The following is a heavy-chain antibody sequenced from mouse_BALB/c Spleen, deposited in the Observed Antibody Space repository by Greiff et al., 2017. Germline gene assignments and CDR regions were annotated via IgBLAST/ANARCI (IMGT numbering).Heavy chain of an antibody. CDR3: ARQRLRPYYYAMDY. Sequence: DVMLVESGGDLVKPGGSLKLSCAASGFTFSSYGMSWVRQTPDKRLEWVATISSGGSYTYYPDSVKGRFTISRDNAKNTLYLQMSSLKSEDTAMYYCARQRLRPYYYAMDYWGQGTSVTVSS. D-gene: IGHD1-2*01. V-gene: IGHV5-6*02. J-gene: IGHJ4*01. CDR1: GFTFSSYG. CDR2: ISSGGSYT.